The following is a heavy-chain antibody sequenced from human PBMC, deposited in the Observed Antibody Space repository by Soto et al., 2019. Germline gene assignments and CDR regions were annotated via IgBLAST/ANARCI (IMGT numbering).Heavy chain of an antibody. V-gene: IGHV3-23*01. J-gene: IGHJ4*02. CDR1: GFIVSRNY. CDR3: AKRSSSSTFDY. CDR2: ISGSDDST. Sequence: PGGSLRLSCAASGFIVSRNYMSWVRQAPGKGLEWVSVISGSDDSTYYADSVKGRFTISRDNSKNTLYLQMNSLRAEDTAVYYCAKRSSSSTFDYWGQGTQVTVSS. D-gene: IGHD6-6*01.